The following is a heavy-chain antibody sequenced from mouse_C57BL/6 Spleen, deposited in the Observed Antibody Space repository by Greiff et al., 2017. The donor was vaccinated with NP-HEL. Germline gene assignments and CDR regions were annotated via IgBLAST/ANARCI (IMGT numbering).Heavy chain of an antibody. CDR1: GFSLTSYA. Sequence: VKLMESGPGLVAPSQSLSITCTVSGFSLTSYAISWVRQPPGKGLEWLGVIWTGGGTNYNSALKSRLSISKDNSKSQVFLKMNSLQTDDTARYYCARNDYDPDYYAMDYWGQGTSVTVSS. CDR2: IWTGGGT. D-gene: IGHD2-4*01. V-gene: IGHV2-9-1*01. J-gene: IGHJ4*01. CDR3: ARNDYDPDYYAMDY.